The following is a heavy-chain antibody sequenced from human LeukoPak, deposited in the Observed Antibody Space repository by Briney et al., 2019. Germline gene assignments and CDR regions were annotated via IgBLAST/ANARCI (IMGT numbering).Heavy chain of an antibody. Sequence: SVKVSCKDSGGTFSSYAISWVRQAPGQGLEWMGGIIPIFGTANYAQKFQGRVTITADESTSTAYMELSSLRSEDTAVYYCARDPDRDYSTGYWGQGTLVTVSS. CDR3: ARDPDRDYSTGY. CDR1: GGTFSSYA. CDR2: IIPIFGTA. V-gene: IGHV1-69*13. J-gene: IGHJ4*02. D-gene: IGHD4-11*01.